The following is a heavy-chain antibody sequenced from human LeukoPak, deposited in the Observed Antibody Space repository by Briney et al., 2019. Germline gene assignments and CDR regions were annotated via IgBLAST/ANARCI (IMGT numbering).Heavy chain of an antibody. CDR1: GFTFDDYG. J-gene: IGHJ6*03. V-gene: IGHV3-20*04. Sequence: PGGSLRLSCAASGFTFDDYGMSWVRQAPGKGLEWVSGINWNGGSTGYADTVKGRFTISRDNAKNSLYLQMNSLRAEDTALYYCAREASGWFQYYYYYYMDVWGKGTTVTVSS. CDR2: INWNGGST. CDR3: AREASGWFQYYYYYYMDV. D-gene: IGHD6-19*01.